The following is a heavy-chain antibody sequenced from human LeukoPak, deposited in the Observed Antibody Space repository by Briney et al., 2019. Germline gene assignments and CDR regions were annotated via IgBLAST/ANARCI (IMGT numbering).Heavy chain of an antibody. Sequence: GGSLRLSCAASGFTFSRHTMNWVRQAPGKGLEWVSSISSSNIYIYYADSVKGRFTISRDNAKNSLYLQMNSLRAEDTAVYYCARDLKALWFGPPQSPAFDYWGQGTLVTVSS. D-gene: IGHD3-10*01. CDR3: ARDLKALWFGPPQSPAFDY. CDR2: ISSSNIYI. J-gene: IGHJ4*02. CDR1: GFTFSRHT. V-gene: IGHV3-21*01.